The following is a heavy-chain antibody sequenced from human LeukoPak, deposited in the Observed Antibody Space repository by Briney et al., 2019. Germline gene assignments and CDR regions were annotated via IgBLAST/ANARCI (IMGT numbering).Heavy chain of an antibody. CDR3: ARALGSGYDRRDWFDP. D-gene: IGHD5-12*01. CDR1: GFTFSSYS. Sequence: GGSLRLSCAASGFTFSSYSMNWVRQAPGKGLEWVSSVSSSSSYIYYADSVKGRFTISRDNAKNSLYLQMNSLRAEDTAVYYCARALGSGYDRRDWFDPWGQGTLVTVSS. V-gene: IGHV3-21*04. J-gene: IGHJ5*02. CDR2: VSSSSSYI.